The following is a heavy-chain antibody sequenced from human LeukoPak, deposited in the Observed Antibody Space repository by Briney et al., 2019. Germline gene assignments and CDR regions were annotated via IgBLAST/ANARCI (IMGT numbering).Heavy chain of an antibody. Sequence: GGSLRLSCAASGFTFSSYAIHWVRQAPGKGLECVAVVSNDGTEKYYADSAKGRFTISRDNSKNTLYLQMNSLRTEDTAVYYCARDGGDGYNDLDYWSQGTLVTVSS. D-gene: IGHD5-24*01. CDR2: VSNDGTEK. J-gene: IGHJ4*02. CDR3: ARDGGDGYNDLDY. V-gene: IGHV3-30-3*01. CDR1: GFTFSSYA.